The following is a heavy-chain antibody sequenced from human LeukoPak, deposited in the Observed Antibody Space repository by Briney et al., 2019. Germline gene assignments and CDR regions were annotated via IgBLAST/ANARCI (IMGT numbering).Heavy chain of an antibody. Sequence: PGGSLRLSCAASGYTFGDYGMSWVRQVPGKGLEGVSGLNRNGEITGYADFVQGRFTISRDNAKNSLYLQMNSLRVEDTALYYCARKGLGGELGGFDSWGQGTLVTVSS. CDR1: GYTFGDYG. V-gene: IGHV3-20*04. D-gene: IGHD1-26*01. CDR3: ARKGLGGELGGFDS. J-gene: IGHJ4*02. CDR2: LNRNGEIT.